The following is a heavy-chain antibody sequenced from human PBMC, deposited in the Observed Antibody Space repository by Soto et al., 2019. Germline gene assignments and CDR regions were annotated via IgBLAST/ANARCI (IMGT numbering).Heavy chain of an antibody. CDR2: VSIGGST. D-gene: IGHD2-15*01. V-gene: IGHV3-23*01. J-gene: IGHJ4*02. Sequence: PWGALRLSCAASGFTFSSYAMGWVRQGPGKGLEWVAAVSIGGSTHYADSVGGRFTISRGNSKNTLSLQMNSLTAEDTAVYFCAKRRGAGGHFDYWGQGALVTVSS. CDR3: AKRRGAGGHFDY. CDR1: GFTFSSYA.